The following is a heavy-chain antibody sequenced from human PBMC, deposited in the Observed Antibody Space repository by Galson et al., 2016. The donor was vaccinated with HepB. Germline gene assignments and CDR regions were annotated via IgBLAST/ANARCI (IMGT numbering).Heavy chain of an antibody. CDR3: SREGGGGYDF. D-gene: IGHD3-10*01. Sequence: SLRLSCAVSGFSFTEYYMSWLRQAPGKGLEWVSYISSSGHATYYADSMKGRVTMSRDNAKNSAYLQMDSLRAEDTAVYYCSREGGGGYDFWGQGTLVTVSS. CDR2: ISSSGHAT. CDR1: GFSFTEYY. V-gene: IGHV3-11*01. J-gene: IGHJ4*02.